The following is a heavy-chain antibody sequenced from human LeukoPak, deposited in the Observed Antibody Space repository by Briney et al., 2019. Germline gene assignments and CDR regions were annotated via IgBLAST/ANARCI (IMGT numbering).Heavy chain of an antibody. CDR2: INAYNGDT. Sequence: ASVKVSCKASNYTFTSYGISWVRQAPGQGLEWMAWINAYNGDTNYAQKFQGRVTITADESTSTAYMELSSLRSEDTAVYYCARAYYYDSSGYYVWGQGTLVTVSS. V-gene: IGHV1-18*01. J-gene: IGHJ4*02. CDR1: NYTFTSYG. CDR3: ARAYYYDSSGYYV. D-gene: IGHD3-22*01.